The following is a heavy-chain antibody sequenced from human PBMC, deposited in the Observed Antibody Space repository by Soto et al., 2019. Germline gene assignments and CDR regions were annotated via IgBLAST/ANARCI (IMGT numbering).Heavy chain of an antibody. CDR2: ISYDGTKT. V-gene: IGHV3-30*03. J-gene: IGHJ4*02. CDR3: AIYRGPRRQWLIHPFDY. D-gene: IGHD6-19*01. CDR1: GFTFSIYA. Sequence: QVQLVESGGGVVQPGRSLRVSCAASGFTFSIYAMHWVRQAPGTGLEWVAVISYDGTKTYYADSVKGRFTISRDNAKNTVYLQMNSLRDEDTAVYYSAIYRGPRRQWLIHPFDYWGQGTLVTVSP.